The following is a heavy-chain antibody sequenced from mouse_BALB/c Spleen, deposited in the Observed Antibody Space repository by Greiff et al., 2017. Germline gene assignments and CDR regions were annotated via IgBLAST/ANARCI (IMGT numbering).Heavy chain of an antibody. D-gene: IGHD1-1*01. J-gene: IGHJ3*01. CDR3: ARAPYGSSDGWFAY. V-gene: IGHV7-3*02. Sequence: DVMLVESGGGLVQPGGSLRLSCATSGFTFTDYYMSWVRQPPGKALEWLGFIRNKANGYTTEYSASVKGRFTISRDNSQSILYLHMNTLRAEDRATYYCARAPYGSSDGWFAYWGQGTLVTVSA. CDR1: GFTFTDYY. CDR2: IRNKANGYTT.